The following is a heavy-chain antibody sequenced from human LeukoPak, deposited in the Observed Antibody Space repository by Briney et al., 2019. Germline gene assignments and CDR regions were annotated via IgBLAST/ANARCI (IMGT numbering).Heavy chain of an antibody. V-gene: IGHV1-18*01. D-gene: IGHD3-10*01. J-gene: IGHJ6*02. CDR2: ITTYKGNM. Sequence: ASVNVSCKASGYIFSNHGISWVRQAPGEGLEWMGWITTYKGNMAYAPKFQGRVTMTTDTSTSTAYMELRSLRSDDTAVYYCATDGNESGSGNFYSNGMDVWGQGTTVTVSS. CDR3: ATDGNESGSGNFYSNGMDV. CDR1: GYIFSNHG.